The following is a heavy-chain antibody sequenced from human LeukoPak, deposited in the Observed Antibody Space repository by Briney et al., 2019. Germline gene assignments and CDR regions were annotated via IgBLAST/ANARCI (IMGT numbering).Heavy chain of an antibody. CDR2: MNPNSGDT. Sequence: ASVKVSCKASGYTFTSYDINWVRQATGQGLEWMGWMNPNSGDTGYAQKFQGRVTMTRNTSISTAYMELSSLRSEDTAVYYCARGKIAAPPWFDPWDQGTLVTVSS. CDR1: GYTFTSYD. V-gene: IGHV1-8*01. CDR3: ARGKIAAPPWFDP. J-gene: IGHJ5*02. D-gene: IGHD6-6*01.